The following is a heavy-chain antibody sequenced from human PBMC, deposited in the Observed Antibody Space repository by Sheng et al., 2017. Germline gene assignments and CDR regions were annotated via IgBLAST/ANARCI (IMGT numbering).Heavy chain of an antibody. D-gene: IGHD5-12*01. CDR1: GFTFSSYA. CDR2: ISYDGSNK. CDR3: ARSGQGGDYFDY. V-gene: IGHV3-30*04. Sequence: QVQLVESGGGVVQPGRSLRLSCAASGFTFSSYAMHWVRQAPGKGLEWVAVISYDGSNKYYADSVKGRFTISRDNSKNTLYLQMNSLRAEDTAVYYCARSGQGGDYFDYWGQGTLVTVSS. J-gene: IGHJ4*02.